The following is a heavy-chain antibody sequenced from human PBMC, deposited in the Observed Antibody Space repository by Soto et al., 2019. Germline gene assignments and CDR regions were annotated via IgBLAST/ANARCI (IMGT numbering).Heavy chain of an antibody. CDR1: GSSISSSGYY. CDR3: ARDRRRAGFDY. J-gene: IGHJ4*02. CDR2: LYYNVGT. V-gene: IGHV4-39*07. Sequence: SETLSLTCTVSGSSISSSGYYWGWIRQPPGRGLEWIGSLYYNVGTYHNPSLKSRVTISVDTSKNQFSLKLSSVTAADTAVYYCARDRRRAGFDYWGQGTLVTVSS.